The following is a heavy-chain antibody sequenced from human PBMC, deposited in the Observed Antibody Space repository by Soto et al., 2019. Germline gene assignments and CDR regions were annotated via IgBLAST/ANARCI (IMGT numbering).Heavy chain of an antibody. CDR3: ARDIIRGYSGYDSPAYYYYYYGMDV. D-gene: IGHD5-12*01. J-gene: IGHJ6*02. CDR1: GFTFSSYS. Sequence: GGSLRLSCAASGFTFSSYSMNWVRQAPGKGLEWVSSISSSSSYIYYADSVKGRFTISRDNAKNSLYLQMNSLRAEDTAVYYCARDIIRGYSGYDSPAYYYYYYGMDVWGQGTTVTVSS. V-gene: IGHV3-21*01. CDR2: ISSSSSYI.